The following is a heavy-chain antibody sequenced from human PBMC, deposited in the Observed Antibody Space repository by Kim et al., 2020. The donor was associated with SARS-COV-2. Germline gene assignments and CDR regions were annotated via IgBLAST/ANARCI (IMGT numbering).Heavy chain of an antibody. J-gene: IGHJ6*02. CDR3: ARIAARHYGMDV. D-gene: IGHD6-6*01. V-gene: IGHV1-18*01. Sequence: NNAQKLRGRVTMTTDTSTSTAYMELRSLRADERAVYYCARIAARHYGMDVWGQGTTVTVSS.